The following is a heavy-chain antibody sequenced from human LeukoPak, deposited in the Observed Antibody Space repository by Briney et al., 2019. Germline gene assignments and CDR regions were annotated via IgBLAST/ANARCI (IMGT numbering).Heavy chain of an antibody. V-gene: IGHV3-48*01. CDR2: ISSSSNKV. J-gene: IGHJ4*02. Sequence: GGSLRLSCEASGFAISDYSMNWVRQVPGKGLEWVSYISSSSNKVYYADSVKGRFTISRDNAKNSLFLQMNSLRADDTAVYYCARNFYCGGDCAISYFDYWGQGTLVTVSS. CDR1: GFAISDYS. D-gene: IGHD2-21*02. CDR3: ARNFYCGGDCAISYFDY.